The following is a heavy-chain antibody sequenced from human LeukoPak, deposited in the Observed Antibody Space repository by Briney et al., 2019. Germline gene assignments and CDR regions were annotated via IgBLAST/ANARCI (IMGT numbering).Heavy chain of an antibody. CDR2: INPNSGGT. V-gene: IGHV1-2*02. J-gene: IGHJ6*03. CDR1: GYTFTGYY. D-gene: IGHD6-19*01. Sequence: ASVKVSCKASGYTFTGYYMHWVRQAPGQGLEWMGWINPNSGGTNYVQKFQGRVTMTRDTSISTAYMELSRLRSDDTAVYYCARANSGHYYYYYMDVWGKGTTVTVSS. CDR3: ARANSGHYYYYYMDV.